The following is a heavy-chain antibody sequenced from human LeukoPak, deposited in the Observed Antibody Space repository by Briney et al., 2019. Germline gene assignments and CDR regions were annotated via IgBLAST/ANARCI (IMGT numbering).Heavy chain of an antibody. CDR1: GFTFSSYG. CDR3: AKEGRRYFDY. CDR2: ISYDGSNK. Sequence: PGGSLRLSCAASGFTFSSYGMHWVRQAPGMGLEWVAVISYDGSNKYYADSVKGRFTISRDNSKNTLYLQMNSLRAEDTAVYYCAKEGRRYFDYWGQGALVTVSS. V-gene: IGHV3-30*18. J-gene: IGHJ4*02.